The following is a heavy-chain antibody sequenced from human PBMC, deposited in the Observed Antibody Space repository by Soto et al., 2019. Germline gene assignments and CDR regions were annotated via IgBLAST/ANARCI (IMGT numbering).Heavy chain of an antibody. CDR1: GGTFSSYA. V-gene: IGHV1-69*06. Sequence: WASVKVSCKASGGTFSSYAISWVRQAPGQGLEWMGGIIPIFGTANYAQKFQGRVTITADKSTSTAYMELSSLRSEDTAVYYCAMVDGSGSYYRDYWGQGTLVTVSS. CDR3: AMVDGSGSYYRDY. J-gene: IGHJ4*02. CDR2: IIPIFGTA. D-gene: IGHD3-10*01.